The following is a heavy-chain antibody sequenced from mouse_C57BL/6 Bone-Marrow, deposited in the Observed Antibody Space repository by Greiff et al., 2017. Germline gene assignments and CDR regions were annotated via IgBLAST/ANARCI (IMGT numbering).Heavy chain of an antibody. J-gene: IGHJ4*01. V-gene: IGHV5-6*01. CDR1: GFTFSSYG. D-gene: IGHD1-1*01. CDR2: ISRGGSYT. CDR3: ARTTTVVDYAMDY. Sequence: EVQLVESGGDLVKPGGSLKLSCAASGFTFSSYGMSWVRQTPDKRLEWVATISRGGSYTYYPDSVKGRFTISRDNATNTLYLQMSSLKSEDTAMYYCARTTTVVDYAMDYWGQGTSVTVSS.